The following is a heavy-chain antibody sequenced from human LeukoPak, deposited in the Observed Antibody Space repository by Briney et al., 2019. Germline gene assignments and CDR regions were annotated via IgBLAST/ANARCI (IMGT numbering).Heavy chain of an antibody. Sequence: SETLSLTCTVSGGSITSSSYYWGWIRQPPGKGLEWIGIIYYSGGTYYNPSLKSRVTISVDTSKNQFFLKLSSVTAADTAVYYCAREVLYYYDSSGYPALFDYWGQGTLVTVSS. V-gene: IGHV4-39*07. D-gene: IGHD3-22*01. CDR1: GGSITSSSYY. CDR3: AREVLYYYDSSGYPALFDY. CDR2: IYYSGGT. J-gene: IGHJ4*02.